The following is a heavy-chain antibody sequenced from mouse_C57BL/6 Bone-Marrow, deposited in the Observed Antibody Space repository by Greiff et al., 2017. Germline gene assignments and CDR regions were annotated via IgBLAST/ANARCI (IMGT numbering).Heavy chain of an antibody. CDR3: ALYYGNCDY. D-gene: IGHD2-1*01. J-gene: IGHJ2*01. V-gene: IGHV1-50*01. CDR2: IDPSDSYT. CDR1: GYTFTSYW. Sequence: VQLQQPGAELVKPGASVKLSCKASGYTFTSYWMQWVKQRPGPGLEWIGEIDPSDSYTNYNQKFKGKATLTVDTSSSTAYMQLSSLTSEDSAVYYCALYYGNCDYWGQGTTLTVSS.